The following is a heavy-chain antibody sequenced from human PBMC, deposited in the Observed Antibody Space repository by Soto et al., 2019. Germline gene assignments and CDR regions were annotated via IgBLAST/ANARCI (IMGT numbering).Heavy chain of an antibody. CDR3: ARNILTGYYREYYFDY. D-gene: IGHD3-9*01. Sequence: SVKVSCKASGYKFSYYMHWVRQAPGQGLEWMGIINPSGGSTSYAQKFQGRVTMTRDTSTSTVYMELSSLRSEDTAVYYCARNILTGYYREYYFDYWGQGTLVTVSS. CDR2: INPSGGST. V-gene: IGHV1-46*01. CDR1: GYKFSYY. J-gene: IGHJ4*02.